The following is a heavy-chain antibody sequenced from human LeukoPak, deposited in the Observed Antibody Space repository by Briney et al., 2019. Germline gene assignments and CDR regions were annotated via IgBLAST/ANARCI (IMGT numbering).Heavy chain of an antibody. CDR1: GYTFTSYG. V-gene: IGHV1-69*13. CDR3: ARGTMVRGVIIGPLDY. D-gene: IGHD3-10*01. CDR2: IIPIFGTA. J-gene: IGHJ4*02. Sequence: SVKVSCKASGYTFTSYGISWVRQAPGQGLEWMGGIIPIFGTANYAQKFQGRVTITADESTSTAYMELSSLRSEDTAVYYCARGTMVRGVIIGPLDYWGQGTLVTVSS.